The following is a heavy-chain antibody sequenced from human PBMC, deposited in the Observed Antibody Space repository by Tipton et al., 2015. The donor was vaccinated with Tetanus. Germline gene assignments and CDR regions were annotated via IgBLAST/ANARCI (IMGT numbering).Heavy chain of an antibody. Sequence: SLRLSCAASGITLSRYGMHWVRQAPGKGLEWVAVTTEDGSNEYYADSVKGRFTISRDNYKNTLYLQMNSLRVDDTAVYYCASDRLIAPRVHLWYYLDYWGQGILVTVSS. J-gene: IGHJ4*02. CDR3: ASDRLIAPRVHLWYYLDY. D-gene: IGHD3-3*02. CDR1: GITLSRYG. V-gene: IGHV3-33*01. CDR2: TTEDGSNE.